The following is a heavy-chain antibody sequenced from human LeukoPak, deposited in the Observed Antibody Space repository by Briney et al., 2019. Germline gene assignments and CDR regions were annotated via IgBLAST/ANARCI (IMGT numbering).Heavy chain of an antibody. V-gene: IGHV3-9*01. CDR1: GFTFDDYA. J-gene: IGHJ4*02. CDR3: AKDVVADYYDSSGYLDY. D-gene: IGHD3-22*01. Sequence: GGSLRLSCAASGFTFDDYAMHWVRQAPGKGLEWVSGISWNSGSIGYADSVKGRFTFSRDNAKNSLYLQMNSLRAEDTALYYCAKDVVADYYDSSGYLDYWGLGTLVTVSS. CDR2: ISWNSGSI.